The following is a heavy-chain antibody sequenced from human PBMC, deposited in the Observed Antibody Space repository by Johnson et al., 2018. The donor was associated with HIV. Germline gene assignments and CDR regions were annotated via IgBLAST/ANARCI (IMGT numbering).Heavy chain of an antibody. Sequence: VQLVESGGGLVKPGGSLTLSCAASGFTFSNACMSWVRQAPGKGLEWVSSIYRGGNTNYADSVKGRFTISRDNSKNTLYLQMNSLRAEDTAVYYCASGDRSIWGQGTMVTVSS. D-gene: IGHD7-27*01. J-gene: IGHJ3*02. CDR1: GFTFSNAC. CDR3: ASGDRSI. V-gene: IGHV3-66*02. CDR2: IYRGGNT.